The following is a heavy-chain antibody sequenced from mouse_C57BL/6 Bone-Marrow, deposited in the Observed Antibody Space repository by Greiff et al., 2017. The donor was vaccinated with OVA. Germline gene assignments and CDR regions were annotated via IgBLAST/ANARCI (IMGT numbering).Heavy chain of an antibody. Sequence: QVQLQQSGAELVRPGASVTLSCKASGYTFTDYEMHWVKQTPVHGLEWIGAIDPETGGTAYNQKFKGKAILTADKSSSTAYMELRSLTSEDSAVYYCTRWGITTVVATEAWFAYWGQGTLVTVSA. J-gene: IGHJ3*01. CDR2: IDPETGGT. D-gene: IGHD1-1*01. CDR3: TRWGITTVVATEAWFAY. V-gene: IGHV1-15*01. CDR1: GYTFTDYE.